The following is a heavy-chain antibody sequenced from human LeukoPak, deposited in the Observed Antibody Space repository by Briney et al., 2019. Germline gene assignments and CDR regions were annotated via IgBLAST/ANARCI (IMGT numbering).Heavy chain of an antibody. CDR2: IYYGGST. CDR1: GASVSSSNYY. Sequence: SETLSLTCTVSGASVSSSNYYWSWIRQPPGKGLEWIGYIYYGGSTNYNPSLKSRVTISVDTSKNQFSLKLSSVTAADTAVYYCARDYCTTTRCYPNYFDYWGQGTLVTVSS. V-gene: IGHV4-61*01. D-gene: IGHD2-2*01. J-gene: IGHJ4*02. CDR3: ARDYCTTTRCYPNYFDY.